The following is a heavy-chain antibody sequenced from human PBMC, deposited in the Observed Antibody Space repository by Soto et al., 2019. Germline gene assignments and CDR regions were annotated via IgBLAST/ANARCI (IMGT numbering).Heavy chain of an antibody. J-gene: IGHJ4*02. CDR3: AKDSLPYIQEYFDY. Sequence: GGSLRLSGAASGFTFDDYAIHWVRQAPGKGLEWVSGISWNSGSIGYADSVKGRFTISRDNAKNSLYLQMNSLRAEDTALYYCAKDSLPYIQEYFDYWGQGTLVTVSS. CDR2: ISWNSGSI. V-gene: IGHV3-9*01. CDR1: GFTFDDYA. D-gene: IGHD1-20*01.